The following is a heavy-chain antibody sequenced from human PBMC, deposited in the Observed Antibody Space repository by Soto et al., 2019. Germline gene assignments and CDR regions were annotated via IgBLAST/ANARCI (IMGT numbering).Heavy chain of an antibody. D-gene: IGHD2-15*01. CDR2: ISGSGGTT. CDR3: ARGGVVVVAATGY. CDR1: GFTFSSYV. J-gene: IGHJ4*02. Sequence: EVQLLESGGGLVQPGGSLRLSCVASGFTFSSYVMSWVRQAPGKGLEWVSAISGSGGTTYYADSVKGRFTVSRDNSKNSLYLQMNSLRAEDTAVYYCARGGVVVVAATGYWGQGTLVTVSS. V-gene: IGHV3-23*01.